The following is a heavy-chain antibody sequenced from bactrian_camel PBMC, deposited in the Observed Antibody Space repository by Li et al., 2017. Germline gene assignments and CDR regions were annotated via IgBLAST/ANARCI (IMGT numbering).Heavy chain of an antibody. D-gene: IGHD6*01. CDR3: TRDRGLAVPAGSFDY. V-gene: IGHV3S6*01. CDR2: IYSDGSST. J-gene: IGHJ6*01. CDR1: GFTFRRYF. Sequence: VQLVESGGDLVQPGGSLRLSCVGSGFTFRRYFMHWVRQAPGKGLEWVTNIYSDGSSTYYADSVKGRFTISRDNAKNTINLELNSLKTEDTAMYYCTRDRGLAVPAGSFDYWAQGTQV.